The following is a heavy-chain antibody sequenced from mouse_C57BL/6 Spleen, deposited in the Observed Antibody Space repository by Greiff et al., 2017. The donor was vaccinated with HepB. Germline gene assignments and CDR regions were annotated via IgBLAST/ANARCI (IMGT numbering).Heavy chain of an antibody. J-gene: IGHJ4*01. V-gene: IGHV7-3*01. Sequence: EVNVVESGGGLVQPGGSLSLSCAASGFTFTDYYMSWVRQPPGKALEWLGFIRNKANGYTTEYSASVKGRITISRDNSQSILYLQMNALRAEDSATYYCARLDTTVVRAMDYWGQGTSVTVSS. CDR2: IRNKANGYTT. D-gene: IGHD1-1*01. CDR1: GFTFTDYY. CDR3: ARLDTTVVRAMDY.